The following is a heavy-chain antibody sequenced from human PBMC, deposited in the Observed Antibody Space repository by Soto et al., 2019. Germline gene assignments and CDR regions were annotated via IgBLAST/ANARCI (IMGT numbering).Heavy chain of an antibody. CDR3: ARDIFRTITTIDY. Sequence: EVQLVESGGGLVQPGRSLRLSCAASGFNFDDHAMNWVRQAPGKGLEWVSGVSWTGAYTGYAASVKGRFTISRDNANSSLYLEMNSLRPEDTAFYYCARDIFRTITTIDYWGQGTLVTVSS. D-gene: IGHD1-1*01. J-gene: IGHJ4*02. CDR1: GFNFDDHA. V-gene: IGHV3-9*01. CDR2: VSWTGAYT.